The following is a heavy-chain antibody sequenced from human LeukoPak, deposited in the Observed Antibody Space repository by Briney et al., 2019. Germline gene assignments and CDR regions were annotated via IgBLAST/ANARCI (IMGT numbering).Heavy chain of an antibody. V-gene: IGHV4-61*02. Sequence: SQTLSLTCTVSGASVSSSEFYWTWIRQPAGKGLEWIGRGYTSGTTDYNPSLKSRLTISVDTSTNRFSLKLSSVTAADTAVYFCARERVGYTIDRGFDQWGQGILVTVSS. CDR2: GYTSGTT. CDR1: GASVSSSEFY. CDR3: ARERVGYTIDRGFDQ. J-gene: IGHJ4*02. D-gene: IGHD1-26*01.